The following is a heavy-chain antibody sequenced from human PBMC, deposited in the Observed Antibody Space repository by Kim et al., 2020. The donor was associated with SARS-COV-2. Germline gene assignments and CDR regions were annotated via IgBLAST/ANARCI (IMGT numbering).Heavy chain of an antibody. CDR3: GKEGLGLYGDLNVDY. Sequence: GGSLRLSCAASGFTFSSYGMHWVSQAPGKGLEWVTVISYDGSNKNYADSGEGRFTISRDNSKNTLYLQMNSLRAEDTGVYYCGKEGLGLYGDLNVDYWGQGTLVTVSS. D-gene: IGHD4-17*01. J-gene: IGHJ4*02. V-gene: IGHV3-30*18. CDR2: ISYDGSNK. CDR1: GFTFSSYG.